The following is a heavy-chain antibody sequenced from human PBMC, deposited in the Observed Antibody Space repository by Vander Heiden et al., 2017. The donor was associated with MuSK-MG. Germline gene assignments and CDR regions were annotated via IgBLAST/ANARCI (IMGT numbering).Heavy chain of an antibody. V-gene: IGHV3-33*01. Sequence: QVQLVESGGGVVQPGRSLRLSCAASGFTFSSYGMHWVRQAPGKGLEWVALIWYDGINKYYADSVKGRFTISRDNSKNTVYLQMNSLRAEDTAVYYCARDLGMGIAAAGFDYWGQGTLVTVSS. CDR2: IWYDGINK. J-gene: IGHJ4*02. CDR1: GFTFSSYG. D-gene: IGHD6-13*01. CDR3: ARDLGMGIAAAGFDY.